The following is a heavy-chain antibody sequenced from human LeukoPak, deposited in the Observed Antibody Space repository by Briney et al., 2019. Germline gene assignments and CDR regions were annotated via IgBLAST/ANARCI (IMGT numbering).Heavy chain of an antibody. Sequence: GGSLRLSCAASGFTFSNYAMSWVRQAPGKGLEWVSGVSGSGGNTYYADSVKGRVTISRDNSRDTLSLQMNRLRAEDTAVYYCAKALIVPAAIPGDYWGQGTLVTVSS. CDR3: AKALIVPAAIPGDY. D-gene: IGHD2-2*01. CDR1: GFTFSNYA. V-gene: IGHV3-23*01. CDR2: VSGSGGNT. J-gene: IGHJ4*02.